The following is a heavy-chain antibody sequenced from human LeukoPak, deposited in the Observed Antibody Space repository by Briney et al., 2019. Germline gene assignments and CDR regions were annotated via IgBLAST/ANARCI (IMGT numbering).Heavy chain of an antibody. CDR3: ARDWSTVTHGYYYGMDV. Sequence: GRSLRLSCAASGFTFSDYYMSWIREAPGEGVGWVSYISSSGSTIYFADSVKGRFTISRDSAKNLLYLQMNSLRAEDTAVYYCARDWSTVTHGYYYGMDVWGQGTTVTVSS. CDR1: GFTFSDYY. J-gene: IGHJ6*02. CDR2: ISSSGSTI. V-gene: IGHV3-11*01. D-gene: IGHD4-11*01.